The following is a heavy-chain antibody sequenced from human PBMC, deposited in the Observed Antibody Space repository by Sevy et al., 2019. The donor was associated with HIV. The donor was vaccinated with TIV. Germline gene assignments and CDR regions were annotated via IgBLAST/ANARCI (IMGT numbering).Heavy chain of an antibody. CDR1: GGSISSYY. CDR3: ARGGYYDSSGYPFSNWFDP. J-gene: IGHJ5*02. Sequence: SETLSLTCTVSGGSISSYYWSWIRQPAGKGLEWIGRIYTSGSTNYNPSLKSRVTMSVDTSKNHFSLKLSSVTAADTAVYYCARGGYYDSSGYPFSNWFDPWGQGTLVTVSS. V-gene: IGHV4-4*07. CDR2: IYTSGST. D-gene: IGHD3-22*01.